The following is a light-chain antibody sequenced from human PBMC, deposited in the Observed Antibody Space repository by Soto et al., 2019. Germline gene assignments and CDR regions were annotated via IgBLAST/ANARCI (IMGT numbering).Light chain of an antibody. CDR2: DAS. CDR3: QQYNGYSTWT. CDR1: QSVSIW. J-gene: IGKJ1*01. Sequence: DIQMTQSPSTLSASVGDRITITCRASQSVSIWVAWYQQTPGKAPKILIFDASRLESGVPSWFSGSGSGTEFTLTINSLQPDDFATYYCQQYNGYSTWTFGQGTRVEVK. V-gene: IGKV1-5*01.